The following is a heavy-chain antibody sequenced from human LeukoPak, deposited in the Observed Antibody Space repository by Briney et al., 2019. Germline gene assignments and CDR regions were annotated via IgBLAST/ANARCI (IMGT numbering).Heavy chain of an antibody. CDR1: GGSFSGYY. CDR2: INHSGST. CDR3: AREALLWFGEFNWSDP. V-gene: IGHV4-34*01. D-gene: IGHD3-10*01. Sequence: PSETLSLTCAVYGGSFSGYYWSWIRQPPGKGLEWIGEINHSGSTNYNPSLKSRVTISVDTSKNQFSLKLSSVTAVDTAVYYCAREALLWFGEFNWSDPWGQGTLVTVSS. J-gene: IGHJ5*02.